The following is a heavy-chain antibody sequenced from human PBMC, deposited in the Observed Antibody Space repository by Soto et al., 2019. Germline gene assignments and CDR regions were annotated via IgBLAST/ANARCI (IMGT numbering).Heavy chain of an antibody. Sequence: QVQLQESGPGLVKPSETLSLTCTVSGGSISSYYWDWIRQPPGKGLEWIGYTHYSGNTNYHPSLKGRVTISIDTSRNQFSLNLSAVTAADTAVYYCARHTWTIRAGFDYWGQGALVTVSS. CDR2: THYSGNT. V-gene: IGHV4-59*12. CDR1: GGSISSYY. J-gene: IGHJ4*02. CDR3: ARHTWTIRAGFDY. D-gene: IGHD3-3*02.